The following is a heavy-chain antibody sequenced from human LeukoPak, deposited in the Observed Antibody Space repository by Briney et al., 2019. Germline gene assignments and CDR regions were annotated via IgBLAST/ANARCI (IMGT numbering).Heavy chain of an antibody. CDR1: GFTFSSYA. CDR3: AGATYYYDSSGYPPPIY. J-gene: IGHJ4*02. D-gene: IGHD3-22*01. V-gene: IGHV3-30-3*01. Sequence: PGGSLRLSCAASGFTFSSYAMHWVRQAPGKGLEWVAFISYDGSNKYYADSVKGRFTISRDNSKNTLYLQMNSLRAEDTAVYYCAGATYYYDSSGYPPPIYWGQGTLVTVSS. CDR2: ISYDGSNK.